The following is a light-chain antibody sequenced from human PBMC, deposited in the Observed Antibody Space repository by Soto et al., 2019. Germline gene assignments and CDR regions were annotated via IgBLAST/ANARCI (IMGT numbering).Light chain of an antibody. CDR1: QSISSY. CDR3: QQTFITPWT. V-gene: IGKV1-39*01. CDR2: GAS. J-gene: IGKJ1*01. Sequence: DIQMTQSPSSLSASVGDRVTITCRASQSISSYLNWYQQKVGRAPKVLIYGASSLQSGVPSRFSGSGSGTDFTLTISSLQPEDFANYSCQQTFITPWTFGQGTQVEIK.